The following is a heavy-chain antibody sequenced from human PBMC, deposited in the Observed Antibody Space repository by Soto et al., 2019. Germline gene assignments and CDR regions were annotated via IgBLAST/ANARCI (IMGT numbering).Heavy chain of an antibody. CDR3: AKGVRGSGWSYFDY. J-gene: IGHJ4*02. Sequence: VKLVESGGGLVKPGGSLRLSCAASGFVFTAYCMNWVRQAPGKGLEWVSSITSGSTNIYYADSVKGRFTISRDNAKNSLYLQMDRLRAEDTAVYYCAKGVRGSGWSYFDYWGQGALVAVSS. V-gene: IGHV3-21*01. CDR2: ITSGSTNI. CDR1: GFVFTAYC. D-gene: IGHD6-19*01.